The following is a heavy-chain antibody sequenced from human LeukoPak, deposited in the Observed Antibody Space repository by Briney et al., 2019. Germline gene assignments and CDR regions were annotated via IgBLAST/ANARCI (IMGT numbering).Heavy chain of an antibody. D-gene: IGHD6-19*01. Sequence: SVKVSCKASGGTFSSYAISWVRQAPGQGLEWMGGIIPIFGTANYAQKFQGRVTITADESTSTAYMELNSLRAEDTAVYYCARDDQPSSGWYAFDYWGQGTLVTVSS. CDR3: ARDDQPSSGWYAFDY. V-gene: IGHV1-69*13. CDR2: IIPIFGTA. CDR1: GGTFSSYA. J-gene: IGHJ4*02.